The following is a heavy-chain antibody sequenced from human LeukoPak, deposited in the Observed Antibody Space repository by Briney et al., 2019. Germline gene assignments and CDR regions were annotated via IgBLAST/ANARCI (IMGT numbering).Heavy chain of an antibody. CDR1: GFTFSSYE. V-gene: IGHV3-48*03. J-gene: IGHJ4*02. D-gene: IGHD6-19*01. CDR3: AKDSASSGWYVGDFDY. Sequence: GGSLRLSCAASGFTFSSYEMNWVRQAPGKGLEWVSYISSSGSTIYYADSVKGRFTISRDNAKNSLYLQMNSLRAEDTAVYYCAKDSASSGWYVGDFDYWGQGTLVTVSS. CDR2: ISSSGSTI.